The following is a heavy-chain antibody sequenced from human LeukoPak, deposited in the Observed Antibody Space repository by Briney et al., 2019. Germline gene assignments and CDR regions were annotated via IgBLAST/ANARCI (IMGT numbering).Heavy chain of an antibody. CDR1: GGSISSSSYY. V-gene: IGHV4-39*01. D-gene: IGHD1-1*01. J-gene: IGHJ3*02. Sequence: SETLSLTCTVSGGSISSSSYYWGWIRQPPGKGLEWIGSIYYSGSTYYNPSLKSRVTISVDTSKNQFSLKLSSVTAADTAVYYCASLTYNWNDGDAFDIWGQGTMVTVSS. CDR3: ASLTYNWNDGDAFDI. CDR2: IYYSGST.